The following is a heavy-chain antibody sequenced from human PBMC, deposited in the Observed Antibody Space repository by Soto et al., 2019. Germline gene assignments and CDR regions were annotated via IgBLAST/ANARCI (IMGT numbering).Heavy chain of an antibody. V-gene: IGHV1-18*01. CDR2: ISANSGDT. J-gene: IGHJ4*02. D-gene: IGHD2-2*01. CDR3: AREFRDSCGRPSCIYFHF. CDR1: GYTFSSYG. Sequence: QVQLVQSGAEVKEPGASVRVSCKASGYTFSSYGLSWVRQAPGQGLEWVAWISANSGDTNSAQKFQARVTLTTDTTASTAYMDLRSVTTHATAIYYCAREFRDSCGRPSCIYFHFRGQATVVTVSS.